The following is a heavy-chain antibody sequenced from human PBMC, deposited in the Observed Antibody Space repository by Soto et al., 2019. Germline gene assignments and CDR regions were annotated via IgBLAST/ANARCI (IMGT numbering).Heavy chain of an antibody. CDR2: ILVGGST. Sequence: GSLRLSCSVPGFNCSRYDMSWGRQAPGKGLEWVSTILVGGSTHYEDSVKGRFTISRDTSKNTVYLQMNSLTAGDTAFYYCAKATATSGGAFEIYGQGTMVTVS. D-gene: IGHD1-1*01. V-gene: IGHV3-23*01. CDR1: GFNCSRYD. CDR3: AKATATSGGAFEI. J-gene: IGHJ3*02.